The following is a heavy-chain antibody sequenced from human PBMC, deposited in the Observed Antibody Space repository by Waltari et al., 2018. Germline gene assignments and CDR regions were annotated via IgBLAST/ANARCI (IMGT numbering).Heavy chain of an antibody. CDR1: GGTFSSYA. CDR3: AICPYGSGNHNWFDP. V-gene: IGHV1-69*14. CDR2: IIPIFGTA. J-gene: IGHJ5*02. D-gene: IGHD3-10*01. Sequence: QVQLVQSGAEVKKPGSSVKVSCKASGGTFSSYAISWVRQAPGQGLEWMGGIIPIFGTANYAQKFQGRVTMTEDTSTDTAYMELSSLRSEDTAVYYCAICPYGSGNHNWFDPWGQGTLVTVPS.